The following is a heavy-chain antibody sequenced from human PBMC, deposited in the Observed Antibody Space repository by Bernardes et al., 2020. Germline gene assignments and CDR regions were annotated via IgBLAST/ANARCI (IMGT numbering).Heavy chain of an antibody. D-gene: IGHD2-15*01. CDR3: ASGYCSGGSCHTFDY. Sequence: AGRKDYCKASGYTFPGYYMHWVRQAPGQGLEWMGRINPNSGGTTYAQKFQGRVTMTRDTSISTAYMELSRLRSDDTAVYYCASGYCSGGSCHTFDYWGQGTLVTGSS. V-gene: IGHV1-2*06. CDR2: INPNSGGT. J-gene: IGHJ4*02. CDR1: GYTFPGYY.